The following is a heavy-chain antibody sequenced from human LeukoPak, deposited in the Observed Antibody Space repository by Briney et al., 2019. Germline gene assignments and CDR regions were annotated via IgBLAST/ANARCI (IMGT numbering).Heavy chain of an antibody. J-gene: IGHJ4*02. V-gene: IGHV3-23*01. CDR2: ITGSGGST. CDR1: GFTFSSYD. Sequence: PGGSLRLSCSASGFTFSSYDIVWVRQAPGKGLEWVSAITGSGGSTYYADSVKGRFTISRDNSKNTLYLQINSLRVEDTAVYYCARDQLGAVLYFDYWGQGALVTVSS. CDR3: ARDQLGAVLYFDY. D-gene: IGHD1-1*01.